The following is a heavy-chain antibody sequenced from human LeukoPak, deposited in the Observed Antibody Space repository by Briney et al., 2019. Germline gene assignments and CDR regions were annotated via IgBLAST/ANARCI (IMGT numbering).Heavy chain of an antibody. J-gene: IGHJ5*02. CDR1: GGSISSGGYY. V-gene: IGHV4-31*03. CDR3: ARVAFRYCSSTSCSQYNWFDP. Sequence: SQTLSLTCTVSGGSISSGGYYWSWIRQHPGKGLEWIGFIYYSGSTYYNPSLKSRVTISVDTSKNQFSLKLSSVTAADTAVYYCARVAFRYCSSTSCSQYNWFDPWGQGTLVTVSS. D-gene: IGHD2-2*01. CDR2: IYYSGST.